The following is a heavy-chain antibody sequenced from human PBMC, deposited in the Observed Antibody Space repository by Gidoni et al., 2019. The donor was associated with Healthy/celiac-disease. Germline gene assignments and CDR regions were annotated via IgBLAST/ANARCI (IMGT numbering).Heavy chain of an antibody. J-gene: IGHJ4*02. Sequence: PGQGLEWMGRIIPILGIANYAQKFQGRVTITADKSTSTAYMELSSLRSEDTAVYYCARGEDYWGQGTLVTVSS. V-gene: IGHV1-69*04. CDR2: IIPILGIA. CDR3: ARGEDY.